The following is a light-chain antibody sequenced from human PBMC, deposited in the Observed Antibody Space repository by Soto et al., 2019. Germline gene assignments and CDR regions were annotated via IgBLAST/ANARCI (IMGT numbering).Light chain of an antibody. V-gene: IGLV1-47*02. Sequence: QSVLTQPPSASGTPGQRVTISCSGXSSNIGSNYVYWYQQLPGTAPKLLIYSNNQRPSGVPDRFSGSKSGTSASLAISGLRSEDEADYYCAAWDDSLSGLVVFGGGTKLTVL. CDR3: AAWDDSLSGLVV. CDR1: SSNIGSNY. J-gene: IGLJ2*01. CDR2: SNN.